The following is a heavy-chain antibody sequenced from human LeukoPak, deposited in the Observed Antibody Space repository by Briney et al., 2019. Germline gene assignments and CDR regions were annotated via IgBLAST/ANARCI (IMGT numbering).Heavy chain of an antibody. V-gene: IGHV3-30*18. CDR1: GFTFSNYG. Sequence: PGRSLRLSCAASGFTFSNYGMHWVRQAPGKGLECVAFISYDGINKYSADSVKGRFTISRDNSKNTLYLQMNSLSAEDTAVFYCAKDRSTGWYAGFDSWGQGTLLTVSS. D-gene: IGHD6-19*01. CDR3: AKDRSTGWYAGFDS. CDR2: ISYDGINK. J-gene: IGHJ4*02.